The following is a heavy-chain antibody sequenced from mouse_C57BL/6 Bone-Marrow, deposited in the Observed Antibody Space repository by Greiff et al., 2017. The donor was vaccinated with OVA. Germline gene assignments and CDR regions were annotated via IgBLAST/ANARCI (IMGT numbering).Heavy chain of an antibody. D-gene: IGHD3-2*02. CDR1: GYTFTSYG. CDR3: ARRLRGDFDY. V-gene: IGHV1-81*01. CDR2: IYPRRGNT. J-gene: IGHJ2*01. Sequence: VQLQQSGAELARPGASVKLSCKASGYTFTSYGISWVKQRTGQGLEWIGEIYPRRGNTYYNEKFKGKATLTADKSSSTAFMELRSLTSEDSAVYYCARRLRGDFDYWGQGTTLTVSS.